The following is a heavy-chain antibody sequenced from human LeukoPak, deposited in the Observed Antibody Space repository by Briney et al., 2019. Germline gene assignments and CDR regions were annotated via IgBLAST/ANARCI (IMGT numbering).Heavy chain of an antibody. CDR3: ARDHYSSGWLDY. CDR2: ISYDGSNK. J-gene: IGHJ4*02. D-gene: IGHD6-25*01. V-gene: IGHV3-30-3*01. Sequence: PGRCLRLSCAASGFTFSSYAMHWVRQAPGKGLEWVAVISYDGSNKYYADSVEGRFTISRDNSKNTLYLQMNSLRAEDTAVYYCARDHYSSGWLDYWGQGTLVTVSS. CDR1: GFTFSSYA.